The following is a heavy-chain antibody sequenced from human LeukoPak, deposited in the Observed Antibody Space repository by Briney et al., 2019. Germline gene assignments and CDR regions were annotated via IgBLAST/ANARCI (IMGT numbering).Heavy chain of an antibody. CDR2: IWSDGSKQ. CDR3: ARVVPPTVTRGTVDY. CDR1: GFTFTSYG. V-gene: IGHV3-33*01. J-gene: IGHJ4*02. Sequence: GRSLRLSCAASGFTFTSYGMHWVRQAPGKGLEWVAAIWSDGSKQIYEDSVKGRFTISRDNSKNTLYLQMNSLRAEDTAVYYCARVVPPTVTRGTVDYWGQGTLVTVSS. D-gene: IGHD4-17*01.